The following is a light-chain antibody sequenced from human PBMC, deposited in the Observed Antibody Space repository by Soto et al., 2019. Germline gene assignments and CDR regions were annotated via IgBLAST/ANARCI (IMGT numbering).Light chain of an antibody. V-gene: IGKV3-20*01. CDR2: GAS. Sequence: ESVLTQSPGTLSLSPGEKATLSCRASQSVSSSYLAWYQQKPGQAPRLLIYGASSRATGIPDRFSCSGSGTDFTLTVSRREPEEFAVYYCQQFGSSSWTFGQGTKVDIK. CDR1: QSVSSSY. CDR3: QQFGSSSWT. J-gene: IGKJ1*01.